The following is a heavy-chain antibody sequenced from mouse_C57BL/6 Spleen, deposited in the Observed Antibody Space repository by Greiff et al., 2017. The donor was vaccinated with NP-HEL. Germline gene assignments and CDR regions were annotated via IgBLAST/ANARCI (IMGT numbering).Heavy chain of an antibody. CDR3: ARERGLRRDFDV. Sequence: EVQLQQSGPELVKPGASVKISCKASGYTFTDYYMNWVEQSHGKSLEWIGDINPNNGGTSYNQKFKGKATLTVDKSSSTAYMELRSLTSEDSAVYYCARERGLRRDFDVWGTGTTVTVSS. CDR1: GYTFTDYY. D-gene: IGHD2-4*01. CDR2: INPNNGGT. V-gene: IGHV1-26*01. J-gene: IGHJ1*03.